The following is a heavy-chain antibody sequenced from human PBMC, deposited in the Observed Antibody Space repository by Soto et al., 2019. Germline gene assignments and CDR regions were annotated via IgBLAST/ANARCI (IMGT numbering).Heavy chain of an antibody. CDR2: IKSKTDGGTT. Sequence: EVHLVESGGGLVKPGGSLRVSCAASGFTFSNAWMFWVRQAPGKGPEWVGRIKSKTDGGTTDYNTLMKDRFTISRDELKHTMYPEMTSLDIKDTAVYYSYSEVAIVRSGALAYWGQGVLVTVSS. V-gene: IGHV3-15*07. CDR1: GFTFSNAW. CDR3: YSEVAIVRSGALAY. J-gene: IGHJ4*02. D-gene: IGHD3-10*01.